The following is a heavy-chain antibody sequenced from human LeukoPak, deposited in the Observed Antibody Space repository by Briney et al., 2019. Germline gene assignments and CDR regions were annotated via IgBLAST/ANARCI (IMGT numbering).Heavy chain of an antibody. CDR2: ISAYNGNT. D-gene: IGHD2-15*01. J-gene: IGHJ3*02. V-gene: IGHV1-18*01. CDR1: GYTFTSYG. Sequence: ASVKVSCKASGYTFTSYGISWVRQAPGQGLEWMGWISAYNGNTNYAQKLQGRVTMTTDTSTSAAYMELRSLRSDDTAVYYCARDLDIAVAVVGFDAFDIWGQGTMVTVSS. CDR3: ARDLDIAVAVVGFDAFDI.